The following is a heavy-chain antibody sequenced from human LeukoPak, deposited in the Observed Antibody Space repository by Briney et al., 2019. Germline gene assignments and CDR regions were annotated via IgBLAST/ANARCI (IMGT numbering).Heavy chain of an antibody. CDR1: GGTFSSYA. CDR3: ARVYSGSYYFDY. CDR2: IIPIFGTA. Sequence: ASVKVSCKASGGTFSSYAISWVRQAPGQGLEWMGRIIPIFGTANYAQKFQGRVTITTDESTSTAYMELSSLRSEDTAVYYYARVYSGSYYFDYWGQGTLVTVSS. D-gene: IGHD1-26*01. J-gene: IGHJ4*02. V-gene: IGHV1-69*05.